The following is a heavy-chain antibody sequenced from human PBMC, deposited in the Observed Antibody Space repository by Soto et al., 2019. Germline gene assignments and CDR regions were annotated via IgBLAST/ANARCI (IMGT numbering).Heavy chain of an antibody. J-gene: IGHJ6*02. CDR2: IYPGDSDT. V-gene: IGHV5-51*01. D-gene: IGHD6-6*01. CDR3: ARAIAARRDYYYYGMDV. CDR1: GYSFTSYW. Sequence: GESLKISCKGSGYSFTSYWIGWVRQMPGKGLEWMGIIYPGDSDTRYSPSFQGQVTISADKSISTAYLQWSSPKASDTAMYYCARAIAARRDYYYYGMDVWGQGTTVTVSS.